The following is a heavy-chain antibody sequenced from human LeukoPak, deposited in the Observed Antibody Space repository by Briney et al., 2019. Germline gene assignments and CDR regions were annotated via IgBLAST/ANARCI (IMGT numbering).Heavy chain of an antibody. J-gene: IGHJ6*02. CDR2: ISESGDNT. D-gene: IGHD1-14*01. V-gene: IGHV3-23*01. CDR1: GLTFASHA. Sequence: GGSLRLSCVASGLTFASHAVSWVRQAPGKGLEWVSSISESGDNTYYADSVKGRFTISRDTSKNTLYLQMNSLRAEDTAIYYCIKDIRPGGMDVWGQGITVTVSS. CDR3: IKDIRPGGMDV.